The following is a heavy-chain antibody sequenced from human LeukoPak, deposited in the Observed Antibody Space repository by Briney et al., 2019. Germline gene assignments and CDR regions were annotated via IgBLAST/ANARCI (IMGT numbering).Heavy chain of an antibody. CDR2: IKQDGSEK. Sequence: GGSLRLSCAASGFTYSSYWMSWVRQAPGKGLEWVANIKQDGSEKRYVDSVKGRFTISRDNAKNSLFLQMNSLRTEDTAVYYCARDSAYSAFDYWGQGTLVPVSS. J-gene: IGHJ4*02. D-gene: IGHD5-12*01. V-gene: IGHV3-7*05. CDR3: ARDSAYSAFDY. CDR1: GFTYSSYW.